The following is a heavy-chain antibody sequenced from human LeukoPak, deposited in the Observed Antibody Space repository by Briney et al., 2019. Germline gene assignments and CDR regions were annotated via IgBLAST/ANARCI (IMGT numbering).Heavy chain of an antibody. J-gene: IGHJ5*02. CDR3: ARASSSWYWFDP. Sequence: ASVKVSCKVSGYTLTELSMHWVRQAPGKGLEWMGGFDPEDGETIYAQKFQGRVTMTEDTSTDTAYMELSSPRSEDTAVYYCARASSSWYWFDPWGQGTLVTVSS. CDR1: GYTLTELS. D-gene: IGHD6-13*01. CDR2: FDPEDGET. V-gene: IGHV1-24*01.